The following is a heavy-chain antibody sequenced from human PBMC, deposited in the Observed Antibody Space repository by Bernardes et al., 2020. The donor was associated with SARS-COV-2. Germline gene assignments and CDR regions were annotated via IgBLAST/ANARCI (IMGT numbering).Heavy chain of an antibody. CDR3: AKGPCAKGAEGCLLSMGRYYFDY. V-gene: IGHV3-23*01. J-gene: IGHJ4*02. Sequence: GGSLRLSCAASGFTFSSYTMSWVRQAPGKGLEWVSALGSGGKTYYADSVKGRFSISRDKSKNTLYLQMNSLRAEDTAVYYCAKGPCAKGAEGCLLSMGRYYFDYWGQGTLVTVSS. CDR2: LGSGGKT. D-gene: IGHD2-21*02. CDR1: GFTFSSYT.